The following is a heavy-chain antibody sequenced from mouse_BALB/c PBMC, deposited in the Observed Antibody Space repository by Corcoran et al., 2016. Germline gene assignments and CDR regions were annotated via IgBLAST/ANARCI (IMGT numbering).Heavy chain of an antibody. CDR3: ARNGPWYFDV. J-gene: IGHJ1*01. V-gene: IGHV1-84*02. CDR1: GYTFTDYY. Sequence: QIQLQQSGPELVKPGASVKLYCKASGYTFTDYYINWVKQKPGQGLEWIGWIYPGSGNTKYNEKFKGKATLTIDTSSSTAYMQLSSLTSEDTAVYFCARNGPWYFDVWGAGTTVTVSS. CDR2: IYPGSGNT.